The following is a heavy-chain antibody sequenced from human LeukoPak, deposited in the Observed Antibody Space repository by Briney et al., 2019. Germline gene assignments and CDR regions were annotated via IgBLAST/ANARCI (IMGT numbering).Heavy chain of an antibody. CDR3: AKDYCSSTSCFFFDY. V-gene: IGHV3-30*02. D-gene: IGHD2-2*01. J-gene: IGHJ4*02. CDR2: IRYDGSNK. CDR1: GFTFSSYG. Sequence: GGSLRLSCAASGFTFSSYGMHWVRQAPGKGLEWVSFIRYDGSNKYYADSVKGRFTISRDNTLYLQMNSLRAEDTAVYYCAKDYCSSTSCFFFDYWGQGTLVTVSS.